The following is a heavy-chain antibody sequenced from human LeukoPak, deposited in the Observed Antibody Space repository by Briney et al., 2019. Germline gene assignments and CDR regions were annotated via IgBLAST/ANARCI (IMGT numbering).Heavy chain of an antibody. V-gene: IGHV4-39*01. CDR3: ATIQIMVVPATLNY. Sequence: SETLSLTCTVSGXSISSSSYYWGWIRQPPGKGLEWIGSIYYSGSTYYNPSLKSRVTISVDTSKNQFSLNLSSVTAADTAVYYCATIQIMVVPATLNYWGQGTLVTVSS. J-gene: IGHJ4*02. CDR2: IYYSGST. CDR1: GXSISSSSYY. D-gene: IGHD2-15*01.